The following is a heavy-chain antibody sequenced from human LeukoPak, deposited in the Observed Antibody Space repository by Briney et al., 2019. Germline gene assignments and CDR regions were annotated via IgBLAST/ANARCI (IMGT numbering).Heavy chain of an antibody. J-gene: IGHJ3*02. CDR3: ARDSPYSSSWQSDAFDI. CDR2: IYYSGSA. D-gene: IGHD6-13*01. V-gene: IGHV4-61*01. CDR1: GGSVSSGSYY. Sequence: SETLSLTCTVSGGSVSSGSYYWSWIRQPPGKGLEWIGYIYYSGSANYNPSLKSRVTISVDTSKNQFSLKLSSVTAADTAVYYCARDSPYSSSWQSDAFDIWGQGTMVTVSS.